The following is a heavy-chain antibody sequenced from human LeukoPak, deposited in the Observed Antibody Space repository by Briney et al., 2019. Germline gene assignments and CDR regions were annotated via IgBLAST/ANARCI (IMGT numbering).Heavy chain of an antibody. CDR2: IVVGSGNT. CDR3: AGTPWFGELTLDY. V-gene: IGHV1-58*02. Sequence: SVKVSCKASGFTFTSSTIQWVRQARGQRLEWIGWIVVGSGNTNYAQKFQERVIITRDMSTTTVYMELSSLRSEDTAVYYCAGTPWFGELTLDYWRQGTLVTVSS. D-gene: IGHD3-10*01. CDR1: GFTFTSST. J-gene: IGHJ4*02.